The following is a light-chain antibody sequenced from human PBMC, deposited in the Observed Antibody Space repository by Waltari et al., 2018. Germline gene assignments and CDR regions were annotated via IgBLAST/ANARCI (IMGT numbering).Light chain of an antibody. CDR2: DAS. J-gene: IGKJ4*01. CDR1: QSVSNS. Sequence: IVLTQSPATLPLSPGERPTHTSRASQSVSNSLAWYQQKPGLPPRPLIYDASNRATGVPARFSGSQSGADFTFTIRSLEPEDFAVYYCQERSIWPPLTFGGGTKVELK. CDR3: QERSIWPPLT. V-gene: IGKV3-11*01.